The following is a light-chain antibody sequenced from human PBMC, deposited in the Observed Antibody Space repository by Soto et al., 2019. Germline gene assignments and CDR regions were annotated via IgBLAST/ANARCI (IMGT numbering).Light chain of an antibody. V-gene: IGKV3-15*01. CDR1: QSVSSN. CDR2: GAS. J-gene: IGKJ5*01. Sequence: QSLGSLFLYPGERXXLSCXASQSVSSNLAWYQQKPGQAPRLLIYGASTRAAGIPARFSGSGSETNFTLTIITLQAEDFAVYYCQQYNTWHSITFGQGTRMEIK. CDR3: QQYNTWHSIT.